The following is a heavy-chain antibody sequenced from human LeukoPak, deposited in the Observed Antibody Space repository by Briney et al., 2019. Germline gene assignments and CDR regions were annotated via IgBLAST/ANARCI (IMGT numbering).Heavy chain of an antibody. Sequence: GGSLRLSSAASGFTFSSYAMHWVRQAPGKGLEWVAVISYDGSNKYYADSVKGRFTISRDNSKNTLYLQMNSLRAEDTAVYYCARGAPVVAATLLYYYYYGMDVWGQGTTVTVSS. V-gene: IGHV3-30-3*01. CDR2: ISYDGSNK. J-gene: IGHJ6*02. D-gene: IGHD2-15*01. CDR3: ARGAPVVAATLLYYYYYGMDV. CDR1: GFTFSSYA.